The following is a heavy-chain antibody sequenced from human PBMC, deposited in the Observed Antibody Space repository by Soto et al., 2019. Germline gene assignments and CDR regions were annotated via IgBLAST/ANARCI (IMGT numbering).Heavy chain of an antibody. V-gene: IGHV3-30-3*01. J-gene: IGHJ4*02. Sequence: QVQLVESGGGVVQPGRSLRLSCAASGFTFSSYAVHWVRQAPGKGLEWVAVISYDGSNKYYADSVKGRFTISRDNSKNTLYLQMNSLRAEDTAVYYCARDSRYDFWSGYPDYWGQGTLVTVSS. D-gene: IGHD3-3*01. CDR3: ARDSRYDFWSGYPDY. CDR1: GFTFSSYA. CDR2: ISYDGSNK.